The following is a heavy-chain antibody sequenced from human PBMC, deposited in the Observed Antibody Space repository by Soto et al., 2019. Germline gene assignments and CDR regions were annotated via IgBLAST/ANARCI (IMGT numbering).Heavy chain of an antibody. V-gene: IGHV3-66*01. CDR2: IYSGGST. CDR1: GFTVSSNY. Sequence: GGSLRLSCAASGFTVSSNYMSWVRHAPGKGLEWVSVIYSGGSTYYADSVKGRFTISRDNSKNTLYLQMNSLRAEDTAVYYCARVGGSGSPGDYYYYGMDVWGQGTTVTVSS. J-gene: IGHJ6*02. CDR3: ARVGGSGSPGDYYYYGMDV. D-gene: IGHD3-10*01.